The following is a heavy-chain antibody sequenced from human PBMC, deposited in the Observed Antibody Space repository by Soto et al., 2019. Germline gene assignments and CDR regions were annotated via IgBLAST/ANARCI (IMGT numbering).Heavy chain of an antibody. J-gene: IGHJ3*01. Sequence: DVQLVESGGGLIQPGESLRLSCAAFGLTVSGTKYVAWVRQAPGKGLEWVSALYDVFGSFYADSVKGRFTTSSAMSKSTVYLQMNDLRPDDTAVYYCATWHEREHAYDVWGQGTTVIVSS. CDR3: ATWHEREHAYDV. CDR2: LYDVFGS. CDR1: GLTVSGTKY. V-gene: IGHV3-53*01. D-gene: IGHD1-1*01.